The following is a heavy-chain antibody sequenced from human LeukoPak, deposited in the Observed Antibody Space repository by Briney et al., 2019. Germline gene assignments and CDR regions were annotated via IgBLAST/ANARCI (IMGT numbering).Heavy chain of an antibody. V-gene: IGHV3-30*18. D-gene: IGHD6-13*01. CDR2: ISYDGSNK. J-gene: IGHJ5*02. Sequence: PGGSLRLSCAASGFTFSSYGMHWVRQAPSKALEWVAVISYDGSNKYYADSVKGRFTISRDNSKNTLYLQMNSVRAEDTAVYYCAKDQIAAAGMGWFDPWGQGTLVTVSS. CDR3: AKDQIAAAGMGWFDP. CDR1: GFTFSSYG.